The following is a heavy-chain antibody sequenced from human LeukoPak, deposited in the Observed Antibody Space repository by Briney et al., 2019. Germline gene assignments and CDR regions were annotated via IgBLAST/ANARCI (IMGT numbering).Heavy chain of an antibody. D-gene: IGHD3-22*01. V-gene: IGHV3-74*01. CDR3: ARRPKGYYYDSSGFFDY. Sequence: GGSLRLSCAASGFTFSSYWMHWVRQAPGKGLGWVSRINSDGSSTSYADSVKGRFTISRDNAKNTLYLQMNSLRAEDTAVYYCARRPKGYYYDSSGFFDYWGQGTLVTVSS. CDR1: GFTFSSYW. J-gene: IGHJ4*02. CDR2: INSDGSST.